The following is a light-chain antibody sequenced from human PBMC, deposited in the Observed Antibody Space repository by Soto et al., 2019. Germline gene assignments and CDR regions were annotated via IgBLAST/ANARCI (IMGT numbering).Light chain of an antibody. Sequence: DIQMTQSPSSLSASVGDRVTITCRASQDISNYLNWYQQRPGKAPKLLIYGASNLARGVPSRFSGTRSGTHFTFAITSLQPEDVATYYCQQSDSLPITFGQGTRLEI. V-gene: IGKV1-33*01. CDR1: QDISNY. J-gene: IGKJ5*01. CDR3: QQSDSLPIT. CDR2: GAS.